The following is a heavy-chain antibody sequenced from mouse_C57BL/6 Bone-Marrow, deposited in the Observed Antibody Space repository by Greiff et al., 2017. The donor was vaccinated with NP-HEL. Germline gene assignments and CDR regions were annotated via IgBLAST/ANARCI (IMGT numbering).Heavy chain of an antibody. Sequence: QVQLQQSGPELVKPGASVKISCKASGYAFSSSWMNWVKQRPGKGLEWIGRIYPGDGGTNYNGKFKGKATLTADKSSSTAYMQLSSLTSEDSAVYFCARWVITTVVATYYAMDYWGQGTSVTVSS. CDR1: GYAFSSSW. CDR3: ARWVITTVVATYYAMDY. CDR2: IYPGDGGT. V-gene: IGHV1-82*01. D-gene: IGHD1-1*01. J-gene: IGHJ4*01.